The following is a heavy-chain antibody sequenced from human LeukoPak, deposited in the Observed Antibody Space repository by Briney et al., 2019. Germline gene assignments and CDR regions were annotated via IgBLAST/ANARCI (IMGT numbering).Heavy chain of an antibody. D-gene: IGHD3-10*01. J-gene: IGHJ4*02. V-gene: IGHV4-34*01. CDR1: GGSFSGYY. CDR3: AYGSGYKFDY. CDR2: INHSGST. Sequence: PSETLSLTRAVYGGSFSGYYWSWIRQPPGKGLEWIGEINHSGSTNYNPSLKSRVTISVDTSKNQFSLKLSSVTAADTAVYYCAYGSGYKFDYWGQGTLVTVSS.